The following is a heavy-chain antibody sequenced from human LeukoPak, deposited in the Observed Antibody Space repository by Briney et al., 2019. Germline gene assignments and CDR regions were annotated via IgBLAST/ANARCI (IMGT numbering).Heavy chain of an antibody. V-gene: IGHV1-2*02. CDR1: GYTFTGYY. J-gene: IGHJ3*02. D-gene: IGHD6-13*01. CDR3: ARPIIAAAYAFDI. CDR2: INPNSGGT. Sequence: ASVKVSCKASGYTFTGYYMHWVRQAPGQGLEWMGWINPNSGGTNYAQKFQGRVTMTRDTSISTAYMELSRLRSDDTAVYYCARPIIAAAYAFDIWGQGTMVTVSS.